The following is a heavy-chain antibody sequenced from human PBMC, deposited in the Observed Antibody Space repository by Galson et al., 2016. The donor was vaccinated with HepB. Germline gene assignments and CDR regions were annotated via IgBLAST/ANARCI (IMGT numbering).Heavy chain of an antibody. Sequence: SLRLSCAVSGFTLSNSMMHWVRQAPGKGLQWVGRIRSNTYNNATTYAASVKGRFTISRDDSKNTAYLEMNNLTFEDTAMYYFTSLEVVDADDAFDIWGPGTMVTVSS. D-gene: IGHD3-3*01. CDR3: TSLEVVDADDAFDI. J-gene: IGHJ3*02. V-gene: IGHV3-73*01. CDR2: IRSNTYNNAT. CDR1: GFTLSNSM.